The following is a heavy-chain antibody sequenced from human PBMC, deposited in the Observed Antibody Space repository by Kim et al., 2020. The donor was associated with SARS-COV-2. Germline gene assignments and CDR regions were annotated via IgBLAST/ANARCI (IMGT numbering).Heavy chain of an antibody. V-gene: IGHV4-39*07. CDR3: ARYSSSLDF. J-gene: IGHJ4*02. CDR2: IYYSGRT. D-gene: IGHD6-13*01. Sequence: SETLSLTCTVSGDSISSSSYYWGWIRQPPGKGLEWIGSIYYSGRTYYNPSLKSRVTISVDTSKNQFSLKLSSVTAADTAVYYCARYSSSLDFWGQGTLVTVSS. CDR1: GDSISSSSYY.